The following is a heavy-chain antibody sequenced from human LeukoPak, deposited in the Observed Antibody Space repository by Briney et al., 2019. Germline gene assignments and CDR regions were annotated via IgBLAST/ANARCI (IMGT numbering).Heavy chain of an antibody. CDR1: GFTFSSYS. V-gene: IGHV3-21*01. CDR2: ISSSSSYI. D-gene: IGHD3-22*01. Sequence: GGSLRLSCAASGFTFSSYSMHWVRQAPGKGLEWVSFISSSSSYIYYADSVKGRFTISRDNAKNSLYLQMKSLRAEDTAVYYSARDYRLLGDSSGYRYYRGEGTLVTVSS. J-gene: IGHJ4*02. CDR3: ARDYRLLGDSSGYRYY.